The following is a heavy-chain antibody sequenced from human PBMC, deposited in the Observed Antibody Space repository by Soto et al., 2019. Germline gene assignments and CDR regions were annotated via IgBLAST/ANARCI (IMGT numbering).Heavy chain of an antibody. J-gene: IGHJ4*02. D-gene: IGHD1-26*01. Sequence: GGSLRLSEAGCELIFSNCGVHWVRHAPGKGLEWVEVIWYNGSNDVSADSVKGRFTISRDKSKNTMYLQMSSLRAEDTAVYYGARAPSGSYPEFDDWGQGSLVTVSS. CDR2: IWYNGSND. V-gene: IGHV3-33*01. CDR1: ELIFSNCG. CDR3: ARAPSGSYPEFDD.